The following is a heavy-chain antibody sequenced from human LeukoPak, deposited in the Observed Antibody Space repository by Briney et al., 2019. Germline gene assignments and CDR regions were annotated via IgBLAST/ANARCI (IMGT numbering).Heavy chain of an antibody. V-gene: IGHV5-51*01. CDR1: GYSFTSYW. D-gene: IGHD3-10*01. Sequence: GESLKISCKGSGYSFTSYWIGWVRQMPGKGLEWMGIIYPGDSDTRYSPSFQGQVAISADKSINTVYLHWNSLQASDTAMYYCASFHISGKSYNGLHYWGQGTLVTVSS. CDR2: IYPGDSDT. J-gene: IGHJ4*02. CDR3: ASFHISGKSYNGLHY.